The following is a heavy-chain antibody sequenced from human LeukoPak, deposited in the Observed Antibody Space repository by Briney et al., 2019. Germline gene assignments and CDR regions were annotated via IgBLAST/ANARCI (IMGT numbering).Heavy chain of an antibody. D-gene: IGHD3-3*01. V-gene: IGHV3-30-3*01. Sequence: GGSLRLSCAASGFTFSSYAMHWVRQAPGKGLEWVAVISYDGSNKYYADSVKGRFTISRDNSKNTLYLQMNSLRAEDTAVYYCARDRIFGVVIIPNPSGYWGQGTLVTVSS. CDR3: ARDRIFGVVIIPNPSGY. J-gene: IGHJ4*02. CDR1: GFTFSSYA. CDR2: ISYDGSNK.